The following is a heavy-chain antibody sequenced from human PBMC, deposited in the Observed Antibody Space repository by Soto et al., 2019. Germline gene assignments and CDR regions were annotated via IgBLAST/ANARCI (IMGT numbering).Heavy chain of an antibody. CDR1: GYTFTSYA. J-gene: IGHJ6*03. D-gene: IGHD2-2*01. Sequence: QVQLVQSGAEVKKPGASVKVSCKASGYTFTSYAMHWVRQAPGQRLEWMGWINAGNGNTKYSQKFQGRVTLTRDTSASTAYMELSSLRSEDTAVYYCARDSIVVVPAATETINYYYYYMDVWGKGTTVTVSS. CDR3: ARDSIVVVPAATETINYYYYYMDV. V-gene: IGHV1-3*01. CDR2: INAGNGNT.